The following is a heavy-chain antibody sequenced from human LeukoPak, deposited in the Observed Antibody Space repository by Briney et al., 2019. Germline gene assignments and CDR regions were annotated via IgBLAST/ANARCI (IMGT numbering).Heavy chain of an antibody. V-gene: IGHV4-34*01. Sequence: SETLSLTCAVYGGSFGGYYWSWIRQPPGKGLEWIGEINHSGSTNYNPSLKSRVTISVDTSKNQFSLKLSSVTAADTAVYYCARGRPNFYCSSTSCYRPRWFDPWGQGTLVTVSS. D-gene: IGHD2-2*01. J-gene: IGHJ5*02. CDR3: ARGRPNFYCSSTSCYRPRWFDP. CDR1: GGSFGGYY. CDR2: INHSGST.